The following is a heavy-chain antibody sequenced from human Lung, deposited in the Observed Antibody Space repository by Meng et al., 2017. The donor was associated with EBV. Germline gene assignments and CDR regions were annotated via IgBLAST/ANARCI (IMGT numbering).Heavy chain of an antibody. V-gene: IGHV3-21*01. CDR3: ARSTGSYYFDY. Sequence: EVQLVESGGGLVKPGGSRGLSCAASGFTFSSYSMNWVRQAPGKGLEWVSSISSSSSYIYYADSVKGRFTISRDNAKNSLYLQMNSLRAEDTAVYYCARSTGSYYFDYWGQGTLVTV. J-gene: IGHJ4*02. D-gene: IGHD3-10*01. CDR2: ISSSSSYI. CDR1: GFTFSSYS.